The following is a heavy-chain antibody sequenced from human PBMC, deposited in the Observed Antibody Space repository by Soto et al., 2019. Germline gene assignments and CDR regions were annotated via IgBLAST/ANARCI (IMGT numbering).Heavy chain of an antibody. V-gene: IGHV3-23*01. D-gene: IGHD6-19*01. CDR3: AKDIAVAGSNYYYYGMDV. CDR2: ISGSGGST. J-gene: IGHJ6*02. CDR1: GFTFSSYA. Sequence: EVQLLESGGGLVQPGGSLRLSCAASGFTFSSYAMSWVRHAPGKGLEWVSAISGSGGSTYYADSVKGRFTISRDNSKNTLYLQMNSLRAEDTAVYYCAKDIAVAGSNYYYYGMDVWGQGTTVTVSS.